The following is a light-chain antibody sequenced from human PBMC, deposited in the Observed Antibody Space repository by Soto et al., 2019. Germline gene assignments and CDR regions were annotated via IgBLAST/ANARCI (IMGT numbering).Light chain of an antibody. CDR3: QQYNNWPVS. CDR2: GAS. CDR1: QSVSNN. J-gene: IGKJ1*01. Sequence: EMVMTQSPATLSVSQGERATSSCRASQSVSNNLAWYQQKPGQAPRLLIYGASTRASDIPTRFSGSGSGTEFTLTISSLQSEDFAVYYCQQYNNWPVSFGQGTKVEIK. V-gene: IGKV3-15*01.